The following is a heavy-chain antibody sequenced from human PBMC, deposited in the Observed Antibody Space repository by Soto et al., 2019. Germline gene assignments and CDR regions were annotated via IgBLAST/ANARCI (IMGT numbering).Heavy chain of an antibody. J-gene: IGHJ6*02. CDR3: AREPYCISTSCYPWDYYYGMDV. Sequence: GASVKVSCKASGYTFTSYAMHWVRQAPGQRLEWMGWINAGNGNTKYSQKLQGRVTMTTDTSTSTAYMELRSLRSDDTAVYYCAREPYCISTSCYPWDYYYGMDVWGQGTTVTVSS. CDR1: GYTFTSYA. CDR2: INAGNGNT. D-gene: IGHD2-2*01. V-gene: IGHV1-3*01.